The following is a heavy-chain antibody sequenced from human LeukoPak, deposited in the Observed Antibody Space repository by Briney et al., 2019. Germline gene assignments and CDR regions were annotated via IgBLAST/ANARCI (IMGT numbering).Heavy chain of an antibody. CDR1: GYTFISYY. V-gene: IGHV1-18*04. J-gene: IGHJ3*02. CDR2: ISAYNGNT. D-gene: IGHD6-6*01. Sequence: GASVRVSCKASGYTFISYYMYWVRQAPGHGLEWMGWISAYNGNTNYAQKLQGRVTMTTDTSTSTAYMELRSLRSDDTAVYYCARGEYSSPWNIWGQGTMVTVSS. CDR3: ARGEYSSPWNI.